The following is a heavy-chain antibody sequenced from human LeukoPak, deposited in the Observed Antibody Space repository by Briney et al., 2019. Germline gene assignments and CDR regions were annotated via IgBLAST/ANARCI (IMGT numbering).Heavy chain of an antibody. J-gene: IGHJ5*02. V-gene: IGHV4-38-2*02. CDR3: ARHGNYYDTSQSDP. CDR2: VYHSGST. D-gene: IGHD3-22*01. Sequence: PSETLSLTCTVSGYSISSGYYWGWIRQPPGKGLEWIGSVYHSGSTHYNPPLKSRVTISVDTSKNQFSLKLSSVTAADTAVYYCARHGNYYDTSQSDPWGQGTLVTVSS. CDR1: GYSISSGYY.